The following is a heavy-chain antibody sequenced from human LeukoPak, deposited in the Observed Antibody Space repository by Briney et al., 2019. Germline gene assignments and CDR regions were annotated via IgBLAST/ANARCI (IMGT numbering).Heavy chain of an antibody. J-gene: IGHJ4*02. D-gene: IGHD6-13*01. V-gene: IGHV3-23*01. CDR2: ISGSGGST. CDR1: GFTFSSYA. CDR3: AKDRVAATAPRHNDY. Sequence: GGSLRLSCAASGFTFSSYAMSWVRQAPGKGLEWVSAISGSGGSTYYADSVKGRFTISRDNSKNTLYLQMNSLRAEDTAVYYCAKDRVAATAPRHNDYWGQGTLVTVSS.